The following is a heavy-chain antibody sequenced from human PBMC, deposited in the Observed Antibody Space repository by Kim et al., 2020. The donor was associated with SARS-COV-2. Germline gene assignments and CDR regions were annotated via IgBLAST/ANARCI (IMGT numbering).Heavy chain of an antibody. D-gene: IGHD3-10*01. CDR3: ARRFGVTFDF. CDR2: IYYDGIKK. J-gene: IGHJ4*02. V-gene: IGHV3-33*01. Sequence: GGSLRLSCIASGFTFSNYGIHWVRQAPGKGLEWVSLIYYDGIKKYYTESVRGRFTTSRDNSKDTVYLELNSLRAEDSAVYYCARRFGVTFDFGGQGPPHTVP. CDR1: GFTFSNYG.